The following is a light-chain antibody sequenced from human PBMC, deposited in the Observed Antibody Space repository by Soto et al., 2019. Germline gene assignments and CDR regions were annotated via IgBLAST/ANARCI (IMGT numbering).Light chain of an antibody. CDR1: SIDVGHPYNY. CDR3: MSCVASTTTLGV. Sequence: QFALTQPASVSGSPGQTITISCTGTSIDVGHPYNYVSWYKQYPGKAPKLLILWVSNLPSGISGRFSGSKSGNTASLTISGSQPADESDYYCMSCVASTTTLGVLGGGTTLTVL. J-gene: IGLJ2*01. V-gene: IGLV2-14*01. CDR2: WVS.